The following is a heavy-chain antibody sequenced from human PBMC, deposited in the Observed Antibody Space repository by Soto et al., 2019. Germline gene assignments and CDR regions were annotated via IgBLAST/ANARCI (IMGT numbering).Heavy chain of an antibody. J-gene: IGHJ6*02. D-gene: IGHD2-15*01. Sequence: GESLKISCKGSGYSFTSYWIGWVRQMPGKGLEWMGIIYPGDSDTRYSPSFQGQVTISVDKSVSTAYLQWSSLKASDTAMYYCASPHCSGGSCYYYGMDVWGQGTTVTVSS. CDR3: ASPHCSGGSCYYYGMDV. CDR1: GYSFTSYW. CDR2: IYPGDSDT. V-gene: IGHV5-51*01.